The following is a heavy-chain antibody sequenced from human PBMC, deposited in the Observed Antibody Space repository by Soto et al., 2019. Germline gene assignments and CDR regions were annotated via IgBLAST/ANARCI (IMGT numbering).Heavy chain of an antibody. CDR2: IVVGSGYT. CDR3: AADLDCSSTSCYPYNFDY. V-gene: IGHV1-58*02. Sequence: QMQLVQSGPEVKKPGTSVKVSCKASAFTFSSSAMQWVRQARGQRLEWIGWIVVGSGYTNYAQKFQERVTITRDMSTSTAYMELSSLRSEDTAVYYCAADLDCSSTSCYPYNFDYWGQGTLVTVSS. D-gene: IGHD2-2*01. J-gene: IGHJ4*02. CDR1: AFTFSSSA.